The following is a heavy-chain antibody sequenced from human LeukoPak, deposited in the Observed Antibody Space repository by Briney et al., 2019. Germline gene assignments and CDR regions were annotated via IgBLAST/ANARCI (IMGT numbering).Heavy chain of an antibody. CDR1: GYTFTTYW. CDR2: IYPDDSDT. Sequence: GESLKISCKGSGYTFTTYWIGWVRQMPGKGLEGMGIIYPDDSDTRYSPSFQGQVTISADRSISTAYLQWSSLKASDTAMYYCARYDSSGYFDYWGQGTLVTVSS. CDR3: ARYDSSGYFDY. D-gene: IGHD3-22*01. V-gene: IGHV5-51*01. J-gene: IGHJ4*02.